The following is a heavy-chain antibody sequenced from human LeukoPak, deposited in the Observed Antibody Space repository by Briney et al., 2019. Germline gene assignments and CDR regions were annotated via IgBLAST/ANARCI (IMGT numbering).Heavy chain of an antibody. D-gene: IGHD3-3*01. J-gene: IGHJ4*02. V-gene: IGHV3-23*01. CDR3: AKGDFWSGYSDY. CDR1: GFTFSSYA. Sequence: GGSLRLSCAASGFTFSSYAMSWVRQAPGKGLEWVSAISGSGGSTCYADSVKGRFTISRDNSKNTLYLQMNSLRAEDTAVYYCAKGDFWSGYSDYWGQGTLVTVSS. CDR2: ISGSGGST.